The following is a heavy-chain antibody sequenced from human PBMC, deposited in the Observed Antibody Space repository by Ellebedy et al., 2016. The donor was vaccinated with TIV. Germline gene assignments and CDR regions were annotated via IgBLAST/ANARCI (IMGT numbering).Heavy chain of an antibody. CDR1: GFSLNTSGLC. Sequence: SGPTLVKPTQTLTLTCTFSGFSLNTSGLCVSWIRQPPGKALEWLAFIDRHDKYYSPSLKTRLTISKDPSKNHVVLTMTNMDPVDTATYYCARIPDFLSSYPNYYFDYWGQGTLVTVSS. J-gene: IGHJ4*02. D-gene: IGHD3-3*01. CDR3: ARIPDFLSSYPNYYFDY. CDR2: IDRHDK. V-gene: IGHV2-70*01.